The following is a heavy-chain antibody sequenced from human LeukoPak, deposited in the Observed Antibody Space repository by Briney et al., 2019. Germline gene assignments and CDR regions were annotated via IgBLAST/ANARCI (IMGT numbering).Heavy chain of an antibody. CDR1: GGSFSDFY. V-gene: IGHV4-34*01. Sequence: SETLSLTCAVQGGSFSDFYWSWIRQSPGRGLEWIGDINHSGSTNFNPSPKSRVTISVDTSKNHVSLNVSSVTAADTAVYYCARNLLFMIRGVIVTNPFDSWGQGSLVTVSS. CDR2: INHSGST. D-gene: IGHD3-10*01. CDR3: ARNLLFMIRGVIVTNPFDS. J-gene: IGHJ4*02.